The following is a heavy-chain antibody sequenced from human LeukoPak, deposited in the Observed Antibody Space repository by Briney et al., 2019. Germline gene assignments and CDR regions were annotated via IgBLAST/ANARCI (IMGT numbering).Heavy chain of an antibody. CDR2: IIPIFGTA. J-gene: IGHJ4*02. CDR3: ARALYYDYVWGSYHLYYFDY. D-gene: IGHD3-16*02. Sequence: ASVKVSCKASGGTFSSYAISWVRQAPGQGLEWMGGIIPIFGTANYAQKFQGRVTITADESTSTAYMELSSLRSEDTAVYYRARALYYDYVWGSYHLYYFDYWGQGTLVTVSS. V-gene: IGHV1-69*13. CDR1: GGTFSSYA.